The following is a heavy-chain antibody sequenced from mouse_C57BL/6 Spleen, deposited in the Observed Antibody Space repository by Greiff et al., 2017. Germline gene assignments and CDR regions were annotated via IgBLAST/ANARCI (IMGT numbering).Heavy chain of an antibody. J-gene: IGHJ3*01. Sequence: VQLQQPGAELVKPGASVKLSCTASGFNIKDYYMHWVKQRTEQGLEWIGRIDPEDGETKYAPKFKGKATITADTSSNTAYLQLSSLTSEDTAVYYCARPYYGNYAWFAYGGQGTLVTVSA. CDR1: GFNIKDYY. D-gene: IGHD2-1*01. V-gene: IGHV14-2*01. CDR3: ARPYYGNYAWFAY. CDR2: IDPEDGET.